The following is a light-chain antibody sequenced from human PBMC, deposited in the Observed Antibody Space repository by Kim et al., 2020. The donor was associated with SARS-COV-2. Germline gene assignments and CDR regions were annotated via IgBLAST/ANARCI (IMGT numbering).Light chain of an antibody. J-gene: IGKJ1*01. CDR1: QSVGSSY. CDR2: GAS. CDR3: QQYGSSPWT. Sequence: SPGESATLSCRASQSVGSSYLAWYQQKPGQAPRLLIYGASSRDTGIPDRFSGSGSGTDFTLTISSLEPEDFAVYYCQQYGSSPWTFGQGTKVDIK. V-gene: IGKV3-20*01.